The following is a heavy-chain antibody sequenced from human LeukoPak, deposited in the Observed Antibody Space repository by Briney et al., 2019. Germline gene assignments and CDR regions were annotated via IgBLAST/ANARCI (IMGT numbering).Heavy chain of an antibody. Sequence: SETLSLTCTVSGGSISFGDYYWNWIRQPPGKGLEWIGYIYHSGSTYYNPSLKSRVTISVDRSKNQFSLKLSSVTAADTAVYYCARDGYYDSSPSTPFYYWGQGTLVTVSS. CDR2: IYHSGST. CDR3: ARDGYYDSSPSTPFYY. CDR1: GGSISFGDYY. J-gene: IGHJ4*02. D-gene: IGHD3-22*01. V-gene: IGHV4-30-2*01.